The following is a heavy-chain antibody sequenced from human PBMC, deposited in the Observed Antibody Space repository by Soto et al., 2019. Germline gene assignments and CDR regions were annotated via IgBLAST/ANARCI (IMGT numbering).Heavy chain of an antibody. J-gene: IGHJ6*03. Sequence: GGSLRLSCAASGFTFSSYAMSWVRQAPGKGLEWVSAISGSGGSTYYADSVKGRFTISRDNSKNTLYLQMNSLRAEDTAVYYCATTADDFWSGYYYYYYMDVWGKGTTVTVSS. D-gene: IGHD3-3*01. V-gene: IGHV3-23*01. CDR3: ATTADDFWSGYYYYYYMDV. CDR1: GFTFSSYA. CDR2: ISGSGGST.